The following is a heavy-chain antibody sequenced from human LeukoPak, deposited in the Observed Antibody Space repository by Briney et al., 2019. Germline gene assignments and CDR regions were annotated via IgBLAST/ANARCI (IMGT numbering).Heavy chain of an antibody. J-gene: IGHJ6*02. CDR2: ISGSGGST. D-gene: IGHD1-14*01. CDR1: GFTFSSYA. CDR3: ARDDRDTYYYYGMDV. V-gene: IGHV3-23*01. Sequence: GGSLRLSCAASGFTFSSYAMSWVRQAPGKGLEWVSAISGSGGSTYYADSVKGRFTISRDNAKNSLYLQMNSLRAEDTAVYYCARDDRDTYYYYGMDVWGQGTTVTVSS.